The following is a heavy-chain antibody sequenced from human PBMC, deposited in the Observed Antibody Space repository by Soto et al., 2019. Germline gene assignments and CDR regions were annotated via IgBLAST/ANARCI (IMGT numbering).Heavy chain of an antibody. J-gene: IGHJ6*02. CDR2: ISYDGSNK. CDR1: GFTFSSYA. Sequence: QVQLVESGGGVVQPGRSLRLSCAASGFTFSSYAMHWVRQAPGKGLEWVAVISYDGSNKYYVDSVKGRFTISRDNSKNTLYLQMNSLRAEDTAVYYCARDRSGLWTYYYYGMDVWGQGTTVTVSS. CDR3: ARDRSGLWTYYYYGMDV. V-gene: IGHV3-30-3*01. D-gene: IGHD3-16*01.